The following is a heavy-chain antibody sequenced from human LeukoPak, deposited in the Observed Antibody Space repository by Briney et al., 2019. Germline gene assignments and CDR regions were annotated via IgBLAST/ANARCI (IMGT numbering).Heavy chain of an antibody. Sequence: GGSLRLSCAASGFTFSTYWMSWVRQAPGRGLEWVANIKEDGSEKNYVDSVKGRFTISRDNTKNSVYLQMNSLRAEDTAVYYCARDRAVAGLFDYWGQGTLVTVSS. CDR3: ARDRAVAGLFDY. CDR1: GFTFSTYW. V-gene: IGHV3-7*01. D-gene: IGHD6-19*01. J-gene: IGHJ4*02. CDR2: IKEDGSEK.